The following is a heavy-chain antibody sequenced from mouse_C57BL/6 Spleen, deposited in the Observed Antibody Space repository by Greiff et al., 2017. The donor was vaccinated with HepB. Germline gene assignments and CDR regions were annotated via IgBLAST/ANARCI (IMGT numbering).Heavy chain of an antibody. D-gene: IGHD1-1*01. V-gene: IGHV5-4*01. J-gene: IGHJ3*01. CDR3: AREEYYGRSYSWFAY. CDR1: GFTFSSYA. Sequence: EVKLVESGGGLVKPGGSLKLSCAASGFTFSSYAMSWVRQTPEKRLEWVATISDGGSYTYYPDNVKGRFTISRDNAKNNRYLQMSHLKSEDTAMYYCAREEYYGRSYSWFAYWGQGTLVTVSA. CDR2: ISDGGSYT.